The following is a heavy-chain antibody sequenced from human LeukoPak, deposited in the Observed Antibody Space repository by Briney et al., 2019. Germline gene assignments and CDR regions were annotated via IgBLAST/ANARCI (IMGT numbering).Heavy chain of an antibody. CDR1: GFTFSSYS. V-gene: IGHV3-21*01. CDR3: AREGGLRLWGFGY. Sequence: GGSLRLSCAASGFTFSSYSMNWVRQAPGKGLEWVSSISSSSSYIYYADSVKGRFTISRDNAKNSLYLQMNSLRAEDTAVYYCAREGGLRLWGFGYWGQGTLVTVSS. CDR2: ISSSSSYI. D-gene: IGHD5-18*01. J-gene: IGHJ4*02.